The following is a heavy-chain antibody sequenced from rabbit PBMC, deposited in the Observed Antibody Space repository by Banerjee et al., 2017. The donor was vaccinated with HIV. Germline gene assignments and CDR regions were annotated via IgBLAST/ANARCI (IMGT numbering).Heavy chain of an antibody. D-gene: IGHD6-1*01. CDR1: GFSFSTGYY. V-gene: IGHV1S45*01. CDR3: AKCRDSDAYADYASDL. Sequence: QEQLEESGGDLVKPEGSLTLTCTASGFSFSTGYYMCWVRQAPGKGLEWIGCIDAGSSGSTRYASWAKGRFTISKTSSTTVTLQLNSLTAADTATYFCAKCRDSDAYADYASDLWGPGTLVTVS. J-gene: IGHJ4*01. CDR2: IDAGSSGST.